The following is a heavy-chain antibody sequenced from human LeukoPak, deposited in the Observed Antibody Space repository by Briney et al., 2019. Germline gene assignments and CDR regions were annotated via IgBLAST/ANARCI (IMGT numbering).Heavy chain of an antibody. D-gene: IGHD1-26*01. CDR2: IYTSGST. CDR3: AREVGATTFDY. V-gene: IGHV4-4*07. Sequence: SETLSLTCAVYGGSFSGYYWSWIRQPAGKGLEWIGRIYTSGSTNYNPSLKSRVTISVDTSKNQFSLKLSSVTAADTAVYYCAREVGATTFDYWGQGTLVTVSS. CDR1: GGSFSGYY. J-gene: IGHJ4*02.